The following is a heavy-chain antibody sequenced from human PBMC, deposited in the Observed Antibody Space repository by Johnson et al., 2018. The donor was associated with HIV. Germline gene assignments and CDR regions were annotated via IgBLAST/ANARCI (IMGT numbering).Heavy chain of an antibody. J-gene: IGHJ3*02. CDR3: AREHGPDEGYYDGRYYSGFDI. Sequence: VQLVESGGGVVQPGRSLRLSCAASGFTFSGSAMHWVRQASGKGLEWVGRIRSKANSYATAYAASVKGRFTISRDDSKNTAYLQMNSLKTEDTAVYYCAREHGPDEGYYDGRYYSGFDIWGQGTMVTVSS. CDR2: IRSKANSYAT. D-gene: IGHD3-22*01. V-gene: IGHV3-73*01. CDR1: GFTFSGSA.